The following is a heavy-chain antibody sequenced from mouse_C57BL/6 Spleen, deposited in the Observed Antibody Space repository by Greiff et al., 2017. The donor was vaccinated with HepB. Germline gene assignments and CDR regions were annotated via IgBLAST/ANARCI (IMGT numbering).Heavy chain of an antibody. CDR1: GYTFTSYW. CDR3: AMWYYAYDGAMDY. CDR2: IHPSDSDT. J-gene: IGHJ4*01. D-gene: IGHD2-2*01. Sequence: QVQLKQPGAELVKPGASVKVSCKASGYTFTSYWMHWVKQRPGQGLEWIGRIHPSDSDTNYNQKFKGKATLTVDKSSSTAYMQLSSLTSEDSAVYYCAMWYYAYDGAMDYWGQGTSVTVSS. V-gene: IGHV1-74*01.